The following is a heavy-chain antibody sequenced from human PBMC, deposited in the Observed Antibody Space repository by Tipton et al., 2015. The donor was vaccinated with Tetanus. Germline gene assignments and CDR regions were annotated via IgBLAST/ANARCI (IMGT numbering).Heavy chain of an antibody. CDR3: SRRTAFCRNLSCRELDP. Sequence: TLSLTCTVSGGSISGYFWTWIRQPPGKGLECIGYVFYTGITNYNPPFESRVTMSVDTSKNQISLKVTSVTAADSAVYYCSRRTAFCRNLSCRELDPWGQGTLATVSS. CDR2: VFYTGIT. J-gene: IGHJ5*02. V-gene: IGHV4-59*12. CDR1: GGSISGYF. D-gene: IGHD3-3*02.